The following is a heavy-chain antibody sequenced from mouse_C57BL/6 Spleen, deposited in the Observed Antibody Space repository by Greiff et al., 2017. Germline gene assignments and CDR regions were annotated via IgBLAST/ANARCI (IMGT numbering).Heavy chain of an antibody. CDR2: IGPGSGST. V-gene: IGHV1-77*01. Sequence: QVQLQQSGAELVKPGASVKISCKASGYTFTDYYINWVKQRPGQGLEWIGKIGPGSGSTYYNEKFKGKATLTADKSSSTAYMQLSSLKSEDSAVYFCAREVDRGGYYFGFAYWGQGTLVTVSA. J-gene: IGHJ3*01. CDR1: GYTFTDYY. CDR3: AREVDRGGYYFGFAY. D-gene: IGHD2-3*01.